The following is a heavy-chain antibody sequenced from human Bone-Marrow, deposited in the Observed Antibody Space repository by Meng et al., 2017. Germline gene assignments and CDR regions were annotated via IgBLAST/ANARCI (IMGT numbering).Heavy chain of an antibody. CDR2: IWYDGSNK. V-gene: IGHV3-33*06. CDR3: AKDHGYYDFWSGYYGDAFDI. Sequence: GESLKISCAASGFTFSSYGMHWVRQAPGKGLEWVAVIWYDGSNKYYADSVKGRFTISRDNSKNTLYLQMNSLRAEDTAVYYCAKDHGYYDFWSGYYGDAFDIWGQGTMVTV. J-gene: IGHJ3*02. D-gene: IGHD3-3*01. CDR1: GFTFSSYG.